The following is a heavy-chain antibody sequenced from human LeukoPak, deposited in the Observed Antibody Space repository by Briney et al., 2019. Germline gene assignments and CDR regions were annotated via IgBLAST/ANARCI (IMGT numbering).Heavy chain of an antibody. CDR3: ARLKSYYDSSGYLYYFDY. D-gene: IGHD3-22*01. CDR1: GYTFTSYW. V-gene: IGHV5-51*01. J-gene: IGHJ4*02. CDR2: IYPGDSDT. Sequence: GESLKISCKGSGYTFTSYWIGWVRQMPGKGLEWMGIIYPGDSDTRYSPSFQGQVTISADKSISTAYLQWSSLKASDTAMYYCARLKSYYDSSGYLYYFDYWGQGTLVTVSS.